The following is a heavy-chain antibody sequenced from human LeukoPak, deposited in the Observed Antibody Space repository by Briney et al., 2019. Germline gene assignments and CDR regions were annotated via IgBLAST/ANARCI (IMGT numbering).Heavy chain of an antibody. CDR3: ARQGITIFGVVIPYYYYYMDV. CDR1: GGSISSSSYY. V-gene: IGHV4-39*01. J-gene: IGHJ6*03. CDR2: IYYSGST. D-gene: IGHD3-3*01. Sequence: SETLSPTCTVSGGSISSSSYYWGWIRQPPGKGLEWIGSIYYSGSTYYNPSLKSRVTISVDTSKNQFSLKLSSVTAADTAVYYCARQGITIFGVVIPYYYYYMDVWGKGTTVTVSS.